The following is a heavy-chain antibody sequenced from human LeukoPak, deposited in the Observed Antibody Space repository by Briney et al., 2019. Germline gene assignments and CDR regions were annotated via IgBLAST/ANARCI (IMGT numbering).Heavy chain of an antibody. J-gene: IGHJ6*04. V-gene: IGHV3-48*03. Sequence: GGSLRLSCAASGFTFSSYERNWVRQAPGKGLEWVSYISSSGSTIYYADSGKGRFTISRDNAKNSLYLQMNSLRAEDTAVYYCAELGLTMIGGVWGKGTTVTISS. CDR3: AELGLTMIGGV. CDR2: ISSSGSTI. CDR1: GFTFSSYE. D-gene: IGHD3-10*02.